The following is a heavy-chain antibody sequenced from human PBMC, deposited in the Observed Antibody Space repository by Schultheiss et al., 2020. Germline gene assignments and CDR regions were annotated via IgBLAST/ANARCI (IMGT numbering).Heavy chain of an antibody. D-gene: IGHD1-1*01. Sequence: GGSLRLSCAASGFTFSSYSMNWVRQAPGKGLEWVAVIWYDGSNKYYADSVKGRFTISRDNSKNTLYLQMNSLRAEDTAVYYCARDTTPRYGMDVWGQGTTVTVSS. CDR2: IWYDGSNK. CDR1: GFTFSSYS. J-gene: IGHJ6*02. CDR3: ARDTTPRYGMDV. V-gene: IGHV3-33*08.